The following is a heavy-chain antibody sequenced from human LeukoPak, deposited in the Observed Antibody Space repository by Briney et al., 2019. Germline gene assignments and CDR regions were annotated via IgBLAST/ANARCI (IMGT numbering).Heavy chain of an antibody. V-gene: IGHV3-11*04. J-gene: IGHJ4*02. Sequence: GGSLRLSCAASGFTFTDYYMSWIRQAPGKGLDWVSYISSSGSTKNYAGSVKGRFTISRDNAKNSLYLQMNSLRAEDTAVYYCARVDCSSTSCYEFGYWGQGTLVIVSS. CDR1: GFTFTDYY. D-gene: IGHD2-2*01. CDR3: ARVDCSSTSCYEFGY. CDR2: ISSSGSTK.